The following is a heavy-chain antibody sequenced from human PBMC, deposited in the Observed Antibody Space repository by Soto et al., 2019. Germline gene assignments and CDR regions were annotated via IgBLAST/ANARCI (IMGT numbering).Heavy chain of an antibody. J-gene: IGHJ4*02. CDR3: TEDKY. V-gene: IGHV3-7*03. CDR1: TIICSDCW. CDR2: IKQDGSEK. Sequence: FLRLSCAVYTIICSDCWMGWVRQAPGKGLEWVANIKQDGSEKNYLDSVKGRFTISRDIAKNSLYLQMNRLRVEDTAVYYCTEDKYWGQGTLVTVSS.